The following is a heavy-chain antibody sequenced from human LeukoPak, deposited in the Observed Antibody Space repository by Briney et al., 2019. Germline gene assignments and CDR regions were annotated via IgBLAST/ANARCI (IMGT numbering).Heavy chain of an antibody. D-gene: IGHD3-16*01. J-gene: IGHJ4*02. V-gene: IGHV3-23*01. Sequence: GGSLRLSCAASGFTFSSYAMSWVRQAPGKGLEWVSAISGSGGATYYADSVKGRFTIARDNSKNTVYLQMNSLRADDTAVYYCTKEGEPPYFDYWGQGTLVTVSS. CDR1: GFTFSSYA. CDR2: ISGSGGAT. CDR3: TKEGEPPYFDY.